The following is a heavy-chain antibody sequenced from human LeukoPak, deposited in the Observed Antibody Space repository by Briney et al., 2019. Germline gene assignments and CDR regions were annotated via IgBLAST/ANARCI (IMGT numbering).Heavy chain of an antibody. V-gene: IGHV3-23*05. CDR2: IGSDNKP. D-gene: IGHD3-10*01. J-gene: IGHJ6*02. CDR1: GFTFSAYA. CDR3: ARNLHYYGAMDV. Sequence: PGGSLRLSCEASGFTFSAYAMTWVRQAPGKGLEGVSSIGSDNKPHYSESVKGRFAISRDNSKNTLFLQLHNLRVEDTALYYCARNLHYYGAMDVWGQGTTVTVSS.